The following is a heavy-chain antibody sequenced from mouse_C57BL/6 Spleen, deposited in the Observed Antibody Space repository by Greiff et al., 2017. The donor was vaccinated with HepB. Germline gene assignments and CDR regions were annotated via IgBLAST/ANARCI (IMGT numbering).Heavy chain of an antibody. Sequence: VQLQQPGAELVKPGASVKMSCKASGYTFTSYWITWVKQRPGQGLEWIGDIYPGSGSTNYNEKFKSKATLTVDTSSSTAYMQLSSLTSEDSAVYYCAIYDGYYGDAMDYWGQGTSVTVSS. CDR2: IYPGSGST. V-gene: IGHV1-55*01. CDR1: GYTFTSYW. J-gene: IGHJ4*01. D-gene: IGHD2-3*01. CDR3: AIYDGYYGDAMDY.